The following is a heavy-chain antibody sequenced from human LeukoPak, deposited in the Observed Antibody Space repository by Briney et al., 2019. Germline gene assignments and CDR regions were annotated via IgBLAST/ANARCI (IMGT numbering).Heavy chain of an antibody. CDR2: IDGSSATI. J-gene: IGHJ4*02. Sequence: GGSLRLSCAASGFTFNKYSMSWVRQAPGKGLERITYIDGSSATIYYADSVKGRFTTSRDNTKNSVYLHMNSLRAEDTAVYYCATYGRDGYRGFYWGQGTLVTVSS. V-gene: IGHV3-48*04. D-gene: IGHD5-24*01. CDR3: ATYGRDGYRGFY. CDR1: GFTFNKYS.